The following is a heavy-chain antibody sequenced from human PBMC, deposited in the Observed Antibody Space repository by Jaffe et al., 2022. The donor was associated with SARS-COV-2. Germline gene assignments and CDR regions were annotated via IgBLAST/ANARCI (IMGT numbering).Heavy chain of an antibody. J-gene: IGHJ5*02. Sequence: QVQLQQSGPGLVKPSQTLSLTCAISGDSVSSGSAGWNWIRQSPSRGLEWLGRTYYRSKWYIDYAVSVKSRIIINPDTSKNQFSLQLSSVTPEDTAVYYCASGGLVRGLKGWFDPWGQGTLVTVTS. D-gene: IGHD3-10*01. CDR3: ASGGLVRGLKGWFDP. CDR1: GDSVSSGSAG. V-gene: IGHV6-1*01. CDR2: TYYRSKWYI.